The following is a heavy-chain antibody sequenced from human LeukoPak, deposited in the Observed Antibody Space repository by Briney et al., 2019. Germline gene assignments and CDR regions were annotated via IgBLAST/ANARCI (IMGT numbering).Heavy chain of an antibody. Sequence: PSETLSLTCAVYGGSFSGYYWSWIRQPPGKGLEWIGEINHSGSTNYNPSLKSRVTISVDTSKNQFSLKLSSVTAADTAVYYCARERRLVLDYWGQGTLVTVSS. CDR1: GGSFSGYY. J-gene: IGHJ4*02. V-gene: IGHV4-34*01. CDR2: INHSGST. CDR3: ARERRLVLDY. D-gene: IGHD6-13*01.